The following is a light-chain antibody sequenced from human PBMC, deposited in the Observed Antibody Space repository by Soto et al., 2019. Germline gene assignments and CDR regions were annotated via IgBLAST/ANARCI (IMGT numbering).Light chain of an antibody. J-gene: IGLJ3*02. CDR2: EDS. CDR3: CSYAGSSTNWV. V-gene: IGLV2-23*01. CDR1: SSDVGSYNL. Sequence: QSVLTQPASVSGYPGQSITISCTGTSSDVGSYNLVSWYQQHPGKAPKLMIYEDSKRPSGVSNRFSGSKSGNTASLTISGLQAEDEAAYYWCSYAGSSTNWVFGGGTKLTV.